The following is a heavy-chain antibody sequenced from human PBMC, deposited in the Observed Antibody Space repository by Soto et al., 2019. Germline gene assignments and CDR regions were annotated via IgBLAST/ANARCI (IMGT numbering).Heavy chain of an antibody. V-gene: IGHV3-21*01. Sequence: EVQLVESGGGLVKPGGSLRLSCAASGFTFSSYSMNWVRQAPGKGLEWVSSISSSSSYIYYADSVKGRFTISRDNAKNSLYLPIHSLRAEDTAVYYCARDHASYDFWSVSQVYYYYGMDVLGQGTTVTVSS. J-gene: IGHJ6*02. CDR2: ISSSSSYI. D-gene: IGHD3-3*01. CDR1: GFTFSSYS. CDR3: ARDHASYDFWSVSQVYYYYGMDV.